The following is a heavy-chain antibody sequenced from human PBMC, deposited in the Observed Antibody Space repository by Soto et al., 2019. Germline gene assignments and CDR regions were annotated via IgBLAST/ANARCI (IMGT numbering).Heavy chain of an antibody. J-gene: IGHJ6*02. D-gene: IGHD2-21*02. V-gene: IGHV1-46*03. Sequence: ASVKVSCKASGYTFTSYYMHWVRQAPGQGLEWMGIINPSGGSTSYAQKFQGRVTMTRDTSTSTVYMELSSLRSEDTAVYYCAKSSGVVTAIRGVVYYYRMDVWGQGTTVPVSS. CDR2: INPSGGST. CDR3: AKSSGVVTAIRGVVYYYRMDV. CDR1: GYTFTSYY.